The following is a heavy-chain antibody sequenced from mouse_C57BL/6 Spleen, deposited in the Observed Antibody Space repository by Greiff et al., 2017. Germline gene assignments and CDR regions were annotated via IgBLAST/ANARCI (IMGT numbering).Heavy chain of an antibody. CDR2: ISSGSSTI. Sequence: EVHLVESGGGLVKPGGSLKLSCAASGFTFSDYGMHWVRQAPEKGLEWVAYISSGSSTIYYADTVKGRFTISRDNAKNPLFLQMTSLRSEDTAMYYCARSYGRYAMDYWGQGTSVTVAS. D-gene: IGHD1-1*02. J-gene: IGHJ4*01. CDR1: GFTFSDYG. CDR3: ARSYGRYAMDY. V-gene: IGHV5-17*01.